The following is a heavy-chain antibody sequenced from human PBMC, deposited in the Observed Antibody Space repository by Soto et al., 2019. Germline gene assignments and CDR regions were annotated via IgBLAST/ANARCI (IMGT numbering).Heavy chain of an antibody. D-gene: IGHD2-21*01. Sequence: HPGGSLRLSCAASGFTFSSYEMNWVRQAPGKGLEWVSYISSSGSTIYYADSVKGRFTISRDNAKNSLYLQMNSLRAEDTAVYYCASQGPISWYWGQGTLVTVSS. CDR2: ISSSGSTI. CDR3: ASQGPISWY. CDR1: GFTFSSYE. V-gene: IGHV3-48*03. J-gene: IGHJ4*02.